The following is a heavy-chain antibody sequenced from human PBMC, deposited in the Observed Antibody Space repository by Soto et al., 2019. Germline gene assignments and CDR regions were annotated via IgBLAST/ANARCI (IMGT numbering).Heavy chain of an antibody. CDR1: GGSFSGYY. CDR2: INHSGST. J-gene: IGHJ4*02. V-gene: IGHV4-34*01. D-gene: IGHD6-6*01. CDR3: ARGYYSSSPKYYFDY. Sequence: PSETLSLTCAVYGGSFSGYYWSWIRQPPGKGLEWIGEINHSGSTNYNPSLKSRVTISVDTSKNQFSLKLSSVTAADTAVYYCARGYYSSSPKYYFDYWGQGTLVTVSS.